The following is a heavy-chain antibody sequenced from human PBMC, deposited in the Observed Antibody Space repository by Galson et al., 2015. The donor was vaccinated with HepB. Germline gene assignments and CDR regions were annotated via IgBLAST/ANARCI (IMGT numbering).Heavy chain of an antibody. J-gene: IGHJ4*02. CDR2: ISGYNDNR. CDR1: GYTFISYG. Sequence: SVKVSCKASGYTFISYGISWVRQAPGQGLEWMGWISGYNDNRNYAQKFQGRITMTTDKSTSTTYMELRSLRPDHPAVYYCARGRYSNSTPEYWGQGTLVTVSS. D-gene: IGHD1-26*01. V-gene: IGHV1-18*04. CDR3: ARGRYSNSTPEY.